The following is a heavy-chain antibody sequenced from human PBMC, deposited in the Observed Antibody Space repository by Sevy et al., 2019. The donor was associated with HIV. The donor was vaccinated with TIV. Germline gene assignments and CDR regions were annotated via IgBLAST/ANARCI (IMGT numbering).Heavy chain of an antibody. CDR1: GFTFSSYW. J-gene: IGHJ4*02. V-gene: IGHV3-74*01. CDR2: ISIDGSST. D-gene: IGHD3-16*01. CDR3: ARHRGGVVDY. Sequence: GGSLRLSCAASGFTFSSYWMHWVRQAPGKGLVWVSRISIDGSSTNYADSGKGRFTISRDNAKNTLYLQMNSLRAEDTAVYYCARHRGGVVDYWGQGTLVTVSS.